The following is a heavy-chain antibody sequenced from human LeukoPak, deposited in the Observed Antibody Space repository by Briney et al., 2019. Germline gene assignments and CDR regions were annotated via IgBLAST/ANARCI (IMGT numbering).Heavy chain of an antibody. CDR2: IYYSGTT. J-gene: IGHJ4*02. V-gene: IGHV4-59*08. CDR3: ARQYSSSAEIDF. Sequence: SETLSLTCTVSGGSISSYYWTWIRQPPGKGLEWIGYIYYSGTTNCNPSLKSRVTISVDTSENQFSLNLRSVTAADTAVYYCARQYSSSAEIDFWGQGTLVTVSS. CDR1: GGSISSYY. D-gene: IGHD3-22*01.